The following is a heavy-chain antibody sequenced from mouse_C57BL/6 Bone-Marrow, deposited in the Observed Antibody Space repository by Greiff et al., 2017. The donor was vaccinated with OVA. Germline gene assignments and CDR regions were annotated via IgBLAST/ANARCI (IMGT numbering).Heavy chain of an antibody. V-gene: IGHV5-12*01. Sequence: EVQRVESGGGLVQPGGSLKLSCAASGFTFSDYYMSWVRQTPEKRLEWVAYISNGGGSTYYPDTVKGRFTISRDNAKNTLYLQMSRLKSEDTAMYYCASFYLAYWGQGTLVTVSA. CDR1: GFTFSDYY. D-gene: IGHD2-1*01. J-gene: IGHJ3*01. CDR2: ISNGGGST. CDR3: ASFYLAY.